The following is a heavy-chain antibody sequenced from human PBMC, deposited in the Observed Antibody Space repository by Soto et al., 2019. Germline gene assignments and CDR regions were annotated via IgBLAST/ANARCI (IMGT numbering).Heavy chain of an antibody. D-gene: IGHD5-18*01. J-gene: IGHJ4*02. Sequence: EVQLVETGGGLIQPGGSLRLSCAASGLTVSSNHMSWVRQAPGKGPEWISVIYSSGSTYYADSVKGRFTISRDISKNTLYLQMNSLRAEDTAVYFCARILDTAMARYFDHWGQGTLVTVSS. CDR3: ARILDTAMARYFDH. CDR2: IYSSGST. V-gene: IGHV3-53*02. CDR1: GLTVSSNH.